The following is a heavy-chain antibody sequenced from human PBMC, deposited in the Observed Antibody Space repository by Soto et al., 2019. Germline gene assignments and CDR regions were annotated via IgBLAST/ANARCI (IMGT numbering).Heavy chain of an antibody. J-gene: IGHJ5*02. CDR2: IIPIFGTA. CDR1: GGTFSSYA. Sequence: TVKVSCKASGGTFSSYAISWVRQAPGQGLEWMGGIIPIFGTANYAQKFQGRVTITADESTSTAYMELSSLRSEDTAVYYCARGLGYCSGGSCYRWWFDPWGQGTLVTVSS. V-gene: IGHV1-69*13. D-gene: IGHD2-15*01. CDR3: ARGLGYCSGGSCYRWWFDP.